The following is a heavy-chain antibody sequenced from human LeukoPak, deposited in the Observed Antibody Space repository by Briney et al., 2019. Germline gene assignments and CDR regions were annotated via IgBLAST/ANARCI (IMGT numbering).Heavy chain of an antibody. J-gene: IGHJ4*02. CDR2: ISGSGGGT. Sequence: GGSLRLSWAASGXTFSNYAMSWVRQAPGKGLEWVLTISGSGGGTYYADSVKGRFTLSRDNSMNALYLQMNSLRAEDTAVYYCAKDVESGRSADYWGQGTLVTVSS. V-gene: IGHV3-23*01. D-gene: IGHD3-10*01. CDR1: GXTFSNYA. CDR3: AKDVESGRSADY.